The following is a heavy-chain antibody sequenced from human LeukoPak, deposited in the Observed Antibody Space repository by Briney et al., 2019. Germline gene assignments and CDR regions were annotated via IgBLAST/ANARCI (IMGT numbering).Heavy chain of an antibody. V-gene: IGHV4-4*02. D-gene: IGHD3-10*01. CDR1: GFTFSSYW. CDR3: ARDGISMVRGVIGDY. J-gene: IGHJ4*02. Sequence: PGGSLRLSCAVSGFTFSSYWMTWVRQAPGKGLEWIGSLYHSGSIYYNPSLKSRVTISVDTSKNQFSLKLSSVTAADTAMYYCARDGISMVRGVIGDYWGQGTLVTVSS. CDR2: LYHSGSI.